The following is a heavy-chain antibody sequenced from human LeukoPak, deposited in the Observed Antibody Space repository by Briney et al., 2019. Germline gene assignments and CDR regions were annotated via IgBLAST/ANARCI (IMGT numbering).Heavy chain of an antibody. J-gene: IGHJ4*02. CDR2: ISGSGGST. Sequence: GGSLRFSCAASGFTCSSYAMSWVRQAPGKGLEWVSAISGSGGSTYYADAVKGRFTISRDNSKNTLYLQMNSLRAEDTAVYYCAKVKAAAGTKHSGYFDYWGQGTLVTVSS. D-gene: IGHD6-13*01. V-gene: IGHV3-23*01. CDR3: AKVKAAAGTKHSGYFDY. CDR1: GFTCSSYA.